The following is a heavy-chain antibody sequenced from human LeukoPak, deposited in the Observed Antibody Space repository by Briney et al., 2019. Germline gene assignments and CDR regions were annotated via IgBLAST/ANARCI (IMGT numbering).Heavy chain of an antibody. CDR1: GFTFNTYA. J-gene: IGHJ4*02. Sequence: GRSLRLSCAASGFTFNTYAMHWVRQAPGKGLEWVAVISYDGGNKYYADSVEGRFTISRDNSQNTLYLQMNSLRAEDTAVYYCARDTLSGSHDFDYWGQGTLVTVSS. CDR2: ISYDGGNK. D-gene: IGHD3-10*01. V-gene: IGHV3-30-3*01. CDR3: ARDTLSGSHDFDY.